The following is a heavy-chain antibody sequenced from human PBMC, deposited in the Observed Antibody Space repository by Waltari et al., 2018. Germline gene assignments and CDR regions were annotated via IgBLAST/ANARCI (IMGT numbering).Heavy chain of an antibody. CDR3: ARDGSVGSYYYYGMDV. CDR1: GFTFSSYA. CDR2: ISYDGSNK. D-gene: IGHD3-10*01. J-gene: IGHJ6*02. V-gene: IGHV3-30-3*01. Sequence: QVQLVESGGGVVQPGRSLSLSCAASGFTFSSYAMPWVRQAPGKGLEWVAVISYDGSNKYYADSVKGRFTISRDNSKNTLYLQMNSLRAEDTAVYYCARDGSVGSYYYYGMDVWGQGTTVTVSS.